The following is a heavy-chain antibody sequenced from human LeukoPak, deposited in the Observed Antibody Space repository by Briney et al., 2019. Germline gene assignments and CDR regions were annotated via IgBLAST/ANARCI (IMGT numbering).Heavy chain of an antibody. CDR3: ARLVGARWFDS. Sequence: SQTLSLTCAISGDSVSTNSATWTWLRQSPSRGLEWLGRTYYRSKWYNDSAVSMKSRITINPDTSNTPFSLQLHPLTPQDRAVYYCARLVGARWFDSWGQGTLVTVSS. V-gene: IGHV6-1*01. D-gene: IGHD1-26*01. CDR1: GDSVSTNSAT. CDR2: TYYRSKWYN. J-gene: IGHJ5*01.